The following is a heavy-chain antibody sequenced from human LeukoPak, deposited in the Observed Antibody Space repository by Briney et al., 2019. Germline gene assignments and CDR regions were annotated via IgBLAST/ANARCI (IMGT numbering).Heavy chain of an antibody. V-gene: IGHV4-59*12. D-gene: IGHD6-13*01. CDR2: IHYSGST. CDR3: ARVSSSWYQDWYFDL. CDR1: GGSISSYY. J-gene: IGHJ2*01. Sequence: TSETLSLTCSVSGGSISSYYWTWIRQPPGKGLEWIGYIHYSGSTNYNPSLKSRVTMSVDTSKNQFSLKLSSVTAADTAVYYCARVSSSWYQDWYFDLWGRGTLVTVSS.